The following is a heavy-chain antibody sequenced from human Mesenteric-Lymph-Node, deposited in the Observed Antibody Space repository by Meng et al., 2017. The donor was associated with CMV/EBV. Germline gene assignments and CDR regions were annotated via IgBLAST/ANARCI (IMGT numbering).Heavy chain of an antibody. V-gene: IGHV4-31*02. CDR3: ARTYYYDSSGYYHYYVDY. CDR2: IYYSGST. CDR1: ISGGGYF. Sequence: ISGGGYFWSWLRQLPGEGLEWIGYIYYSGSTYYNPSLKSRLTISVDTSKNQFSVKLSSVTAADTAVYYCARTYYYDSSGYYHYYVDYWGQGTLVTVSS. D-gene: IGHD3-22*01. J-gene: IGHJ4*02.